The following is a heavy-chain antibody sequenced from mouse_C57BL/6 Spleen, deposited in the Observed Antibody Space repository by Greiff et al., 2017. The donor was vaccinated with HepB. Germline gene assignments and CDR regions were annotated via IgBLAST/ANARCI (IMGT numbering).Heavy chain of an antibody. D-gene: IGHD1-1*01. V-gene: IGHV5-17*01. CDR2: ISSGSSTT. CDR3: ARPYYYGSSSYGY. J-gene: IGHJ2*01. Sequence: EVHLVESGGGLVKPGGSLKLSCAASGFTFSDYGMHWVRQAPEKGLEWVAYISSGSSTTYYADTVKGRSIISRDNAKNTLFLQMTSLRSEDAAMYYCARPYYYGSSSYGYWGQGTTLTVSS. CDR1: GFTFSDYG.